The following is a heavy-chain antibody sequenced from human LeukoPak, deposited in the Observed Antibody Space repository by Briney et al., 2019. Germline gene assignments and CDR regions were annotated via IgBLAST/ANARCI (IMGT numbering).Heavy chain of an antibody. D-gene: IGHD5-18*01. Sequence: GRSLRLSCAASGFTFSSYGMHWVRQASGKGLEWVAVIWYDGSNKYYADSVKGRFTISRDNSKNTLYLQMNSLRAEDTAVYYCAKSPRSGYSYGFGYYMDVWGKGTTVTVSS. J-gene: IGHJ6*03. CDR1: GFTFSSYG. CDR2: IWYDGSNK. CDR3: AKSPRSGYSYGFGYYMDV. V-gene: IGHV3-33*06.